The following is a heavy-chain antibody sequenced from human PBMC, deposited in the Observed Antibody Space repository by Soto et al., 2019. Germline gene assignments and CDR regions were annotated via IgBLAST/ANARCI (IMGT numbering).Heavy chain of an antibody. CDR2: INAGNGNT. J-gene: IGHJ4*02. Sequence: QVQLVQSGAEVKKPGASVKVSCKASGYTFTSYGIHWVRQAPGQRLEWVGWINAGNGNTKYSQKFQGRVTITRDTSASTAYMELSSLRSEDTAVYYCARSSGWYYVDYWGQGTRVTVSS. CDR3: ARSSGWYYVDY. D-gene: IGHD3-22*01. V-gene: IGHV1-3*01. CDR1: GYTFTSYG.